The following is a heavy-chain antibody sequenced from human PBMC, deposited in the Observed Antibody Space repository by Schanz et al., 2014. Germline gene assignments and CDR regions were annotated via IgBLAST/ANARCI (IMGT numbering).Heavy chain of an antibody. D-gene: IGHD3-22*01. CDR3: AKDGRLPYYGTGSDFDY. CDR1: GFTFSIFA. CDR2: ISGSGGDT. J-gene: IGHJ4*02. V-gene: IGHV3-23*01. Sequence: EVHLLESGGGLVQPGGSLRLSCSASGFTFSIFAMTWVRQAPGQGLEWVSTISGSGGDTYPADSVKGRFTISRDNLKNTVYLQMNSLRAGDTAVYYCAKDGRLPYYGTGSDFDYWGQGTLVDVSS.